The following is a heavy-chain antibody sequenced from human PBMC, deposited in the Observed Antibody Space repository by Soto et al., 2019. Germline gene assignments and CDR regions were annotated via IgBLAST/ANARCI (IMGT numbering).Heavy chain of an antibody. CDR1: GYTFTSYG. D-gene: IGHD5-12*01. V-gene: IGHV1-18*01. CDR3: ARDPRGLRDYYGMGV. Sequence: QVPLVQSGAEVKKPGASVKVSCKASGYTFTSYGISWVRQAPGQGLEWMGWISAYNGNTNYAQKLQGRVTMTTDTSTITDYMELRSLRSDDTAVYYCARDPRGLRDYYGMGVWGQGTTVTGSS. J-gene: IGHJ6*02. CDR2: ISAYNGNT.